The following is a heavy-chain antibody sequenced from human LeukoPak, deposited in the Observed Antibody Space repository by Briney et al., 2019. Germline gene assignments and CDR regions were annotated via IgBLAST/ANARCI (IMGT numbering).Heavy chain of an antibody. CDR3: TRDYGSGEGWFDP. J-gene: IGHJ5*02. Sequence: ASVKVSCKASGYTFTGFYHCVRQAPGQGLEWMGWINPNSGGTNYAQKFQGRITMTRDTSISTAYMELTRLRSDDTAIYYCTRDYGSGEGWFDPWGQGTLVTVSS. D-gene: IGHD3-10*01. CDR2: INPNSGGT. V-gene: IGHV1-2*02. CDR1: GYTFTGFY.